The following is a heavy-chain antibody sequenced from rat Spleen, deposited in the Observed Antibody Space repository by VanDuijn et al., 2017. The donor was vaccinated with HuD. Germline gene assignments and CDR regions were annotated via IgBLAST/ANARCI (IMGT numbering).Heavy chain of an antibody. Sequence: EVQLQESGPGLVKPSQSLSLTCSVTGSSITSHYWGWIRKFPGNKMEWMGYIDYSGRTSYNPSLKSRISITRDTSKNQFFLQLNSVTTEDTATYYCTRGLSMSSTNYYYALFAYWGQGTLVTVSS. V-gene: IGHV3-1*01. D-gene: IGHD1-6*01. CDR2: IDYSGRT. J-gene: IGHJ3*01. CDR1: GSSITSHY. CDR3: TRGLSMSSTNYYYALFAY.